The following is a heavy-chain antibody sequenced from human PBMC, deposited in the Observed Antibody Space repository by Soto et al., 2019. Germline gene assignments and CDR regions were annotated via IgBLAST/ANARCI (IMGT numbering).Heavy chain of an antibody. CDR1: GFTFRASL. CDR2: INQNGSVE. CDR3: ANYPGNDWESERHRY. V-gene: IGHV3-7*01. J-gene: IGHJ4*02. D-gene: IGHD3-16*01. Sequence: SLRLSCAASGFTFRASLMSWVPQAPGKGLDWGANINQNGSVEYYAHSVKGRFTISRDNAKHSLYMHMNSLRAVDTAVYYCANYPGNDWESERHRYWGPGTLVTVSS.